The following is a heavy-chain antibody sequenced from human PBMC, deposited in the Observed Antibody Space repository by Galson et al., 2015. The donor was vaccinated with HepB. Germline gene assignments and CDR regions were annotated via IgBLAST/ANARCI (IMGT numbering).Heavy chain of an antibody. Sequence: SLRLSCAASGFPFSDYAMHWVRQAPGKGLEWVAAIWFDGSEMYYGDFVKGRSAISRDNSKKTLYLQVNSLRAEDTAVYYCASESPRRGGMCQGAFCKGVDVWGQGTTVTVS. CDR3: ASESPRRGGMCQGAFCKGVDV. CDR2: IWFDGSEM. J-gene: IGHJ6*02. CDR1: GFPFSDYA. V-gene: IGHV3-33*08. D-gene: IGHD2-15*01.